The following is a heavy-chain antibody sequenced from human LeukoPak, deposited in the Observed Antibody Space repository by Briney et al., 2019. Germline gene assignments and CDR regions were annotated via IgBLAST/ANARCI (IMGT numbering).Heavy chain of an antibody. CDR2: IFGGGGT. CDR3: ARVGVGATGTLYYFDY. D-gene: IGHD1-26*01. Sequence: PGGSLRLSCAASGFTVSSNYMSWVRQAPGKGLEWVSVIFGGGGTYYGDSVRGRFTISRDNSKNTLYLQMNSLRAEDTAVYYCARVGVGATGTLYYFDYWGQGTLVTVSS. J-gene: IGHJ4*02. CDR1: GFTVSSNY. V-gene: IGHV3-53*01.